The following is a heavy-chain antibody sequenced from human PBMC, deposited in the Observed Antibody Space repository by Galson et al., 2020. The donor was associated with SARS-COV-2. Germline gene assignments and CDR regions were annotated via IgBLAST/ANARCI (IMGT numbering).Heavy chain of an antibody. Sequence: GESLKISCAASGFTFSSYAISWVRQAPGKGLEWVSAISGSGGSTYYADSVKGRFTISRDNSKNTLYLQMNSLRAEDTAVYYCAKDSGYSSSGYPVGSVYYFAYWGQGSLVTVSS. CDR3: AKDSGYSSSGYPVGSVYYFAY. V-gene: IGHV3-23*01. CDR2: ISGSGGST. J-gene: IGHJ4*02. CDR1: GFTFSSYA. D-gene: IGHD6-13*01.